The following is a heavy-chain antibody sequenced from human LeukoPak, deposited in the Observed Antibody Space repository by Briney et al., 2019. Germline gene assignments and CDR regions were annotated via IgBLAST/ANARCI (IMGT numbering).Heavy chain of an antibody. D-gene: IGHD6-19*01. V-gene: IGHV4-34*01. CDR3: ARGRSVCFGRVPDFDY. Sequence: PSETLSLTCAVYGGSFSGYYWSWIRQPPGKGLEWIGEINHSGSTNYNPSLKSRVTISVDTSKNQFSLKLSSVTAADTAVYYCARGRSVCFGRVPDFDYWGQGTLVTVSS. CDR1: GGSFSGYY. CDR2: INHSGST. J-gene: IGHJ4*02.